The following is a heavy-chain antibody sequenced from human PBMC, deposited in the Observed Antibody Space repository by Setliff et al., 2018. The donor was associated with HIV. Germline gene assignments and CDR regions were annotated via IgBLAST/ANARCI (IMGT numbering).Heavy chain of an antibody. V-gene: IGHV1-18*01. CDR1: GYTFTSYG. J-gene: IGHJ4*02. CDR2: TSAYNGNT. CDR3: ARDYYGSGSYFILDY. Sequence: ASVKVSCKASGYTFTSYGMSWVRQAPGQGLEWMGWTSAYNGNTHYAQKLQGRVTMTTDTSTSAAYMELRSLRSDDTAVYYCARDYYGSGSYFILDYWGPGTLVTVSS. D-gene: IGHD3-10*01.